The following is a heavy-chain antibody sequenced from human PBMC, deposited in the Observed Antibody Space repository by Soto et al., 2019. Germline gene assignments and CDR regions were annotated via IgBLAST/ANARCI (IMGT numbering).Heavy chain of an antibody. V-gene: IGHV3-48*02. CDR3: ARNVQAKGGITMVRGDDAFDI. CDR2: ISSSSSTI. Sequence: GESLKISCAASGFTFSSYSMNWVRQAPGKGLEWVSYISSSSSTIYYADSVKGRFTISRDNAKNSLYLQMNSLRDEDTAVYYCARNVQAKGGITMVRGDDAFDIWGQGTMVTVSS. CDR1: GFTFSSYS. J-gene: IGHJ3*02. D-gene: IGHD3-10*01.